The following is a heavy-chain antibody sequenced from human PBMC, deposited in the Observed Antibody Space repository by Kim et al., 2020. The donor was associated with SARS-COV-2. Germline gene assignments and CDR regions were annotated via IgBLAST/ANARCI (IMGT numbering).Heavy chain of an antibody. Sequence: ASVKVSCKASGYTFTTYGISWVRQAPGQGLEWMGWISAYNGNTNYAQKLQGRVTMITDTSTSTAYMELRSLRSDDTAVYYCARDPSCDFWSGYYNGPFDYWGQRTLFTVSS. D-gene: IGHD3-3*01. CDR3: ARDPSCDFWSGYYNGPFDY. CDR2: ISAYNGNT. V-gene: IGHV1-18*01. CDR1: GYTFTTYG. J-gene: IGHJ4*02.